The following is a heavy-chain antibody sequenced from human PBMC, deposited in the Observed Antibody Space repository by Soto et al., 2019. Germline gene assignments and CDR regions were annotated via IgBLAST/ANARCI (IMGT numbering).Heavy chain of an antibody. CDR2: IYYSGST. CDR1: GGSISSGGYY. D-gene: IGHD3-16*01. Sequence: PSETLSLTCTVSGGSISSGGYYWSWIRQHPGKSLEWIGYIYYSGSTYYNTSLKSRVTISVDTSKNQFSLKLSSVTAADTAVYYCARGELYDYVWGSYAANWFDPWGQGTLVTVSS. V-gene: IGHV4-31*03. CDR3: ARGELYDYVWGSYAANWFDP. J-gene: IGHJ5*02.